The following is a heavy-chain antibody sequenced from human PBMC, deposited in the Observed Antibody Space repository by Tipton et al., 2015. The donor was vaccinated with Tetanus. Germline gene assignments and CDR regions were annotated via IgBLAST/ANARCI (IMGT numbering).Heavy chain of an antibody. Sequence: TLSLTCTVSGGSISSSSYYWGWIRQPPGKGLEWIGSIYYSGSTYYNPSLKSRVTISVDTSKNQFSLKLSSVTAADTAVYYCARGVVGATMPFDYWGQGTLVTVSS. CDR2: IYYSGST. CDR3: ARGVVGATMPFDY. J-gene: IGHJ4*02. CDR1: GGSISSSSYY. V-gene: IGHV4-39*01. D-gene: IGHD1-26*01.